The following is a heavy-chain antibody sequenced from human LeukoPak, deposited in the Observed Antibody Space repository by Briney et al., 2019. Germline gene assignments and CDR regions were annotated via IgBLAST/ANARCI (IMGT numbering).Heavy chain of an antibody. D-gene: IGHD3-3*01. V-gene: IGHV3-48*01. CDR3: ARDGAIFGVVTVPLFDY. CDR2: ISSSSSTI. Sequence: GGSLRLSCAASGFTFSSYSMNWVRQAPGKGLEWVSYISSSSSTIYYADSVKGRFTISRDNAKNSLYLQMNSLRAEDTAVYYCARDGAIFGVVTVPLFDYWGQGTLVTVSS. CDR1: GFTFSSYS. J-gene: IGHJ4*02.